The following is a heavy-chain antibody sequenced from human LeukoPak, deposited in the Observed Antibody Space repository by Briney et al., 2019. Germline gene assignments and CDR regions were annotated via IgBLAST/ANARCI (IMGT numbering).Heavy chain of an antibody. CDR3: ARAYCSGGSCYAYFDC. CDR1: GYTFTGYY. Sequence: ASVKVSCKASGYTFTGYYMHWVRQAPGQGLEWMGRINPNSGGTNYAQKFQGRVTMTRDTSISTAYMELSRLRSDDTAVYYCARAYCSGGSCYAYFDCWGQGTLVTVSS. V-gene: IGHV1-2*06. J-gene: IGHJ4*02. CDR2: INPNSGGT. D-gene: IGHD2-15*01.